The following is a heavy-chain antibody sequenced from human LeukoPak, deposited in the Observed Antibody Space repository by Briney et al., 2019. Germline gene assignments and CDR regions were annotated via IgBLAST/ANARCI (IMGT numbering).Heavy chain of an antibody. Sequence: ASVKVSCKASGYTFTSYDINWVRQATGQGLEWMGWMNPNSGNTGYAQKFQGRVTMTRNTSISTAYMELSSLRSEDTAVYYCARDLGDGYNYDYWGQGTLVTVSS. D-gene: IGHD5-24*01. J-gene: IGHJ4*02. V-gene: IGHV1-8*01. CDR2: MNPNSGNT. CDR1: GYTFTSYD. CDR3: ARDLGDGYNYDY.